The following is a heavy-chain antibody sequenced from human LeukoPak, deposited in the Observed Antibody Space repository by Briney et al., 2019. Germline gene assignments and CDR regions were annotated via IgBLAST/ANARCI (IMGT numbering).Heavy chain of an antibody. CDR2: IFYSGST. Sequence: SETLSLTCNVSGDSIGSSSYYWGWIRQTPEKGLEWIGSIFYSGSTYYTPSLKSRVTMSLDTSKNQFSLRLTSVTATDTAVYYCARQVAIVEPTDPNWFDSWGQGTLVTVSS. CDR1: GDSIGSSSYY. D-gene: IGHD1-26*01. J-gene: IGHJ5*01. CDR3: ARQVAIVEPTDPNWFDS. V-gene: IGHV4-39*07.